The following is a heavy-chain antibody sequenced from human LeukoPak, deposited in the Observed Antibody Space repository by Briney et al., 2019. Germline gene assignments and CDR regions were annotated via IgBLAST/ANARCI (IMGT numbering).Heavy chain of an antibody. J-gene: IGHJ4*02. CDR3: ARALWFGETFPAY. D-gene: IGHD3-10*01. V-gene: IGHV3-48*01. Sequence: GGSLRLSCAVSGLTISSYSMNWVLQAPGKGLQWISYISSSSTIYYADSVKGRFTISRDNAKNSLYLQMNSLRAEDTAVYYCARALWFGETFPAYWGQGTLVTVSS. CDR1: GLTISSYS. CDR2: ISSSSTI.